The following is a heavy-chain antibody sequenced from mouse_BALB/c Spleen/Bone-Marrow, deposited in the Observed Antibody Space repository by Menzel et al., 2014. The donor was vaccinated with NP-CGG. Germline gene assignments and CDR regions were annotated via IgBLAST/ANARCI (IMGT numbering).Heavy chain of an antibody. Sequence: EVQRVESGGGLVKPGGSLKLSCAASGFTFSSYAMSWVRQTPEKRLEGVATITSGGNYTYYPDSVKGRITISRDNAKNTLYLQMSSLRSEDTAMYYCARRQIYDGYYYAMDYWGQGTSVTVSS. D-gene: IGHD2-3*01. CDR1: GFTFSSYA. J-gene: IGHJ4*01. CDR2: ITSGGNYT. V-gene: IGHV5-9-3*01. CDR3: ARRQIYDGYYYAMDY.